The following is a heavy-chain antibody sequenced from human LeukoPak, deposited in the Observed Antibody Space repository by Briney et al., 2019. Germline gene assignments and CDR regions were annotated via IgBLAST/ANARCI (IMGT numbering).Heavy chain of an antibody. V-gene: IGHV3-11*05. CDR1: GFTFSDYY. CDR2: ISTSSTYS. CDR3: ARDGGSSWYDY. D-gene: IGHD6-13*01. Sequence: GGSLRLSCTASGFTFSDYYLTWIRQAPGKGLEWVSYISTSSTYSNYADSVKGRFTISRDNAKNSLYLQMNSLRAEDTALYYCARDGGSSWYDYWGQGTLVTVSS. J-gene: IGHJ4*02.